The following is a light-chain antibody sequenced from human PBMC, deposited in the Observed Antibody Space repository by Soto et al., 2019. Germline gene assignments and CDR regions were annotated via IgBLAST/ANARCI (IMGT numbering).Light chain of an antibody. J-gene: IGKJ4*01. CDR2: AAS. V-gene: IGKV1-27*01. CDR1: QGIINY. Sequence: DIQMTQSPSSLSASVGDRVTITCRASQGIINYLAWYQQKPGKVPKLLIYAASTLQSGVPSRFSGSGSGTDFTLTISSLQPEDVATYYCQKYNSAPLPFGGGTNVEIK. CDR3: QKYNSAPLP.